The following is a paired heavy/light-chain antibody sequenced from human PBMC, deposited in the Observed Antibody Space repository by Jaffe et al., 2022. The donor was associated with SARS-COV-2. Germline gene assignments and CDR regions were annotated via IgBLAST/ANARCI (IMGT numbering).Light chain of an antibody. J-gene: IGKJ1*01. CDR2: DAS. Sequence: EIVLTQSPGTLSLSPGERATLSCRASQTIRSNYLAWYQQKPGQAPRLLVYDASRRATGIPDRFGGSGSGTDFTLTISRLEPEDFAVYYCQQYGTSPTWTFGQGTKVEIK. V-gene: IGKV3-20*01. CDR3: QQYGTSPTWT. CDR1: QTIRSNY.
Heavy chain of an antibody. CDR2: ISYDGSNK. D-gene: IGHD3-22*01. V-gene: IGHV3-30*18. CDR1: GFTFNNYG. CDR3: AKGSFSDSSGYYDH. J-gene: IGHJ5*02. Sequence: QVQLVESGGGVVQPGRSLTVSCAASGFTFNNYGMHWVRQAPGKGLEWVAVISYDGSNKYYADSVKGRYTISRDNSKNTLYLQMNSLRPEDTAVYYCAKGSFSDSSGYYDHWGQGTQVTVSS.